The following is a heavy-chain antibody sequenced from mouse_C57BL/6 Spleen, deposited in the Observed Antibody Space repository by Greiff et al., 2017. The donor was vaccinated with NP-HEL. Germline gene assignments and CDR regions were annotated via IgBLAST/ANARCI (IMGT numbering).Heavy chain of an antibody. D-gene: IGHD1-2*01. CDR3: ARGSHYASHLDV. J-gene: IGHJ1*03. Sequence: EVQLQQSGPELVKPGASVKISCKASGYTFTDYYMNWVKQSHGKSLEWIGDINPNNGGTSYNQKFKGKATLTVDKSSSTAYMELRSLTSEHPAVYYCARGSHYASHLDVRGTWTTVSVS. CDR1: GYTFTDYY. CDR2: INPNNGGT. V-gene: IGHV1-26*01.